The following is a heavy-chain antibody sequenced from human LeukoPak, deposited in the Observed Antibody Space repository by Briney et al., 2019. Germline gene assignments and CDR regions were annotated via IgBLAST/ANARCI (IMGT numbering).Heavy chain of an antibody. V-gene: IGHV3-64D*09. D-gene: IGHD6-19*01. CDR2: ISSNGGST. J-gene: IGHJ3*02. Sequence: PGGSLRLSCSASGFTFSSYAMHWVRQAPGKGLEYVSAISSNGGSTYYADSVKGRFTISRDNSKNTLYLQMSSLRAEDTAVYYCVKDLRKYSSGWYSAYDAFDIWGQGTMVTVSS. CDR1: GFTFSSYA. CDR3: VKDLRKYSSGWYSAYDAFDI.